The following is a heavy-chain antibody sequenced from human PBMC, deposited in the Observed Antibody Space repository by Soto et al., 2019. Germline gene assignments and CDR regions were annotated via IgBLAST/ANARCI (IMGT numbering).Heavy chain of an antibody. CDR1: GYTFTSYG. J-gene: IGHJ2*01. Sequence: QVQLVQSGAEVKKPGASVKVSCKASGYTFTSYGISWVRQAPGQGLEWMGWISAYNGNTNYAQKLQGRVTMTTDTSTSTDYMELGSLRSDDTAVYYCARERGHSSGWNNLPGWYFDLWGRGTLVTVSS. V-gene: IGHV1-18*01. CDR3: ARERGHSSGWNNLPGWYFDL. D-gene: IGHD6-19*01. CDR2: ISAYNGNT.